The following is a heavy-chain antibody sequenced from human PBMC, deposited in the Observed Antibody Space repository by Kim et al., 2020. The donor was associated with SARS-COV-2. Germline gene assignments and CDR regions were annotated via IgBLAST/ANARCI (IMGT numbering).Heavy chain of an antibody. CDR3: ARYYGSGTYALDV. Sequence: YADSVRSRFTISRDDAKKTLYLQMNSLRVEDTGVYYCARYYGSGTYALDVWGQGTTVIVSS. V-gene: IGHV3-74*01. D-gene: IGHD3-10*01. J-gene: IGHJ6*02.